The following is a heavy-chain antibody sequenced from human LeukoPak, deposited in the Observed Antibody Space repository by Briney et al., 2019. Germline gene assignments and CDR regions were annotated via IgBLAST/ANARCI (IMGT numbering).Heavy chain of an antibody. CDR3: AKDKEYASGSYPIDS. J-gene: IGHJ4*02. V-gene: IGHV3-30*02. CDR1: GFNLNDYG. Sequence: GGSLTLSCTASGFNLNDYGMHWGCQAPGKGLERVTFIRSDESNKMYADPANSRLTTSRDNSKKPLYLQMNSLRTEDTAVYYCAKDKEYASGSYPIDSWGQGILVTVSS. D-gene: IGHD3-10*01. CDR2: IRSDESNK.